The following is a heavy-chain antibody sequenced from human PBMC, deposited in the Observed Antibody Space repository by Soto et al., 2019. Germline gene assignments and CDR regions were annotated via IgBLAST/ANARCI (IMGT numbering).Heavy chain of an antibody. CDR1: GGSISSYY. CDR2: IYYSGST. D-gene: IGHD5-12*01. V-gene: IGHV4-59*01. CDR3: ARITRDGYNPSDY. Sequence: PSETLSLTCTVSGGSISSYYWIWIRQPPGKGLEWIGYIYYSGSTNYNPSLKSRVTISVDTSKNQFSLKLSSVTAADTAVYYCARITRDGYNPSDYWGQGTLVTVSS. J-gene: IGHJ4*02.